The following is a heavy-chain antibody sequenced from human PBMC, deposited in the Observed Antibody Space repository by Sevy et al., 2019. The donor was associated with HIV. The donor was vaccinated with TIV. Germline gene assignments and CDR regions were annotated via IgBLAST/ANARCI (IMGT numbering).Heavy chain of an antibody. D-gene: IGHD2-2*01. J-gene: IGHJ5*02. CDR2: INERGIT. Sequence: SETLSLTCALHDGSFSGYYGNWIRQLPGKGLEWIGKINERGITYYNPSLKSRVTISVDTSKKQFSLKLNYVTAVDSAVYFCARSPPVVVVPGAPSWFDPWGQGTLVTVSS. CDR3: ARSPPVVVVPGAPSWFDP. V-gene: IGHV4-34*01. CDR1: DGSFSGYY.